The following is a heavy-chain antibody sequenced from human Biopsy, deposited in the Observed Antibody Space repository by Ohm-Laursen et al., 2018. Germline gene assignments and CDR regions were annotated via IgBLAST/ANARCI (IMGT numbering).Heavy chain of an antibody. CDR3: ARDRRRRLKVVVDNYYHFGMDV. J-gene: IGHJ6*02. D-gene: IGHD2-15*01. V-gene: IGHV1-18*04. Sequence: ASVKVSCKTSGYDFTIHGINWVRQVPGQGLEWLGWISVFKGDIVYAQKFQGRVTMTTDTSTTTAYLELRSLTSDDTAVYYCARDRRRRLKVVVDNYYHFGMDVWGQGTWVTVSS. CDR2: ISVFKGDI. CDR1: GYDFTIHG.